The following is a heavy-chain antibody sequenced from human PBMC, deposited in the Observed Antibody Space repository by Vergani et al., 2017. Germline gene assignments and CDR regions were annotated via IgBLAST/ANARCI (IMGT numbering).Heavy chain of an antibody. CDR1: GFTSSYYC. CDR2: ISYDGTQK. D-gene: IGHD1-1*01. CDR3: ATNSCGTPGCQIGYFRE. Sequence: QVHLVESGGGVVQPGRSLRLSCVVSGFTSSYYCMHWVRQAPGKGLEWVAVISYDGTQKYYADSVKGRFTISRDNSNSTLYLQMNSLRTEDTAVYYCATNSCGTPGCQIGYFREWGQGTLVTVSS. J-gene: IGHJ4*02. V-gene: IGHV3-30*03.